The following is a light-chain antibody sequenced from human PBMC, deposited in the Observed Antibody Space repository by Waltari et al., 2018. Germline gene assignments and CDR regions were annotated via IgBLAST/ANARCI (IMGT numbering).Light chain of an antibody. CDR3: CSYAGSSSLV. Sequence: QSALTQPRPVSGSPGQSVTIPCSGTSNDVGGYNFVSWYQQHPGKAPKLIIYDVAKRPSGVPVRFSGSKSGNTASLTISGLQSEDEADYFCCSYAGSSSLVFGGGSSLTVL. CDR1: SNDVGGYNF. J-gene: IGLJ3*02. CDR2: DVA. V-gene: IGLV2-11*01.